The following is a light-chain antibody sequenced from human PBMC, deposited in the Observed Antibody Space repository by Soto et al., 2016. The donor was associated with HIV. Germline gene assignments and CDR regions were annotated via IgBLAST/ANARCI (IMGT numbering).Light chain of an antibody. CDR1: DIGGKD. V-gene: IGLV3-21*03. Sequence: SFVLTQIPPVSVAPGTTARITCGGNDIGGKDVHWYQQKPGQAPLLVVYDDSARPSGIPERFSGSNSGNTATLTISKVEAGDEADYICQVWDPRRDQSWVFGGGTKLTVL. J-gene: IGLJ3*02. CDR3: QVWDPRRDQSWV. CDR2: DDS.